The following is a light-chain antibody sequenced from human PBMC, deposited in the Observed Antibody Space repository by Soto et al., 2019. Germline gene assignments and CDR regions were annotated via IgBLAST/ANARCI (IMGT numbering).Light chain of an antibody. CDR1: NIGSKS. Sequence: SYDLTQPPSVSVAPGQTARIPCGGNNIGSKSVHWYQQKPGQAPVLVVYDDSDRPSGIPERFSGSNSGNTATLTISRVEAGDEADYYCQVWDSSSDLVVFGGGTKLTVL. CDR2: DDS. V-gene: IGLV3-21*02. CDR3: QVWDSSSDLVV. J-gene: IGLJ2*01.